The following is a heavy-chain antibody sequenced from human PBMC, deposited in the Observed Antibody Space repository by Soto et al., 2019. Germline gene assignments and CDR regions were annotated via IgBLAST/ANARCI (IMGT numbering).Heavy chain of an antibody. V-gene: IGHV4-59*08. CDR1: RGSISNYF. D-gene: IGHD5-12*01. Sequence: SETLSLTCTVSRGSISNYFWTWIRQPPGKGLEWIGNISYSGNTNYNASLKTRVTISVDTSTGQFSLKLNSVTAADSAVYFCARLEGLATISYYFDFWGPGALVTVSS. J-gene: IGHJ4*02. CDR2: ISYSGNT. CDR3: ARLEGLATISYYFDF.